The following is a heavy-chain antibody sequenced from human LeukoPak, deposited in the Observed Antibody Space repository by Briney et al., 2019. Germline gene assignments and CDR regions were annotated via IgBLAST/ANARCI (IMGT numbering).Heavy chain of an antibody. V-gene: IGHV3-33*01. CDR1: GFSFRSHG. J-gene: IGHJ2*01. CDR3: VRDIYSKYLDF. Sequence: PARSLRLSCAASGFSFRSHGMHWVRQAPGKGLEWVAVIWYDASDKYYADSVRGRFTASRDNSKNTFHLQMNSLRVDDTAVYYCVRDIYSKYLDFWGRGTLVTVSS. CDR2: IWYDASDK. D-gene: IGHD3-10*01.